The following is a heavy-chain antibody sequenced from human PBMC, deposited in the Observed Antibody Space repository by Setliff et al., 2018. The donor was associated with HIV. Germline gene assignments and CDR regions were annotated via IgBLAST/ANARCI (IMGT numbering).Heavy chain of an antibody. J-gene: IGHJ5*02. V-gene: IGHV1-69*05. Sequence: SVKVSCKASGYTFTSYDISWVRQAPGQGLEWMGGIVPILNTGNYAQKFQDRVTITTDESTSTAYMELRSLTSEDTAVYYCARDLDEAVKDADNYVPLDLWGQGTLVTVSS. CDR3: ARDLDEAVKDADNYVPLDL. CDR1: GYTFTSYD. CDR2: IVPILNTG. D-gene: IGHD3-16*01.